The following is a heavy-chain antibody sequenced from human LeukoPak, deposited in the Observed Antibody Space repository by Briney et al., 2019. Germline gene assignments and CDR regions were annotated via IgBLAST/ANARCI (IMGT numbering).Heavy chain of an antibody. V-gene: IGHV3-30*04. CDR2: ISHDGSTK. J-gene: IGHJ1*01. CDR1: GFRFSTYA. Sequence: PGGSLRLSCAASGFRFSTYAIHWVRQAPGKGLEWVAVISHDGSTKYYSDSVKGPFTISRDNSKNTLYLQMNSLGVDDTAVYYCARPAVAGTEDLQDWGQGTLVTVSP. CDR3: ARPAVAGTEDLQD. D-gene: IGHD6-19*01.